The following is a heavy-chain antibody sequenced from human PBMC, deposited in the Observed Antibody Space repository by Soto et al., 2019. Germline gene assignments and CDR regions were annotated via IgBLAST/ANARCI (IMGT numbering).Heavy chain of an antibody. CDR2: ISINGGST. J-gene: IGHJ4*02. V-gene: IGHV3-64D*06. Sequence: VGSLRLSCSASGFTFSSYAMHWVRQAPGKGLEYVSSISINGGSTHYADSVKGRFTISRDNSKNTQYLQMSSLRADDTAVYYCVKGEYYYDSSGYYPFDYWGQGTLVTVSS. D-gene: IGHD3-22*01. CDR3: VKGEYYYDSSGYYPFDY. CDR1: GFTFSSYA.